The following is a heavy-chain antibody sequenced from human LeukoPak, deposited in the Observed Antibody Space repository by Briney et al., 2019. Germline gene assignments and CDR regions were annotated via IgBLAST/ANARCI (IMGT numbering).Heavy chain of an antibody. CDR3: ARPTLRFLEWLPAGY. V-gene: IGHV3-30*19. CDR2: ISYDGSNK. J-gene: IGHJ4*02. Sequence: GGSLRLSCTTSGFTFSNFGMHWVRQAPGKGLEWVAVISYDGSNKYYADSVKGRFTISRDNSKNTLYLQMNSLRAEDTAVFYCARPTLRFLEWLPAGYWGQGTLVTVSS. D-gene: IGHD3-3*01. CDR1: GFTFSNFG.